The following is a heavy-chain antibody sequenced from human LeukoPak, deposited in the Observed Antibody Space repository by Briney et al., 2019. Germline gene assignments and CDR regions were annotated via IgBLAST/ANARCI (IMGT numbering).Heavy chain of an antibody. CDR1: GYTFTNHY. CDR3: ARGRTTVTSVFDY. J-gene: IGHJ4*02. D-gene: IGHD4-11*01. CDR2: INPSGGST. V-gene: IGHV1-46*01. Sequence: ASVRVSCKASGYTFTNHYVHWVRQAPGQGLEGMGLINPSGGSTLYAEKFQGRIIMTRDMSTATDYMELSSLRSEDTAVYYCARGRTTVTSVFDYWGQGTLVTVSS.